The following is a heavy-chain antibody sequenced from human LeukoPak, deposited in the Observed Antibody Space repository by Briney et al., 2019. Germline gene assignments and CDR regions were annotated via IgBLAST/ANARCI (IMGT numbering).Heavy chain of an antibody. CDR1: GDSITNYF. Sequence: SETLSLTCTVSGDSITNYFWTWIRQPAGKGLEWIGRIHTSGSTTYNPSLKSRATMSVDTSNKQFSLKLTSVTAADTAVYYCAREGSLVIFDAFDIWGQGTMVTVSS. J-gene: IGHJ3*02. CDR2: IHTSGST. CDR3: AREGSLVIFDAFDI. D-gene: IGHD3-10*01. V-gene: IGHV4-4*07.